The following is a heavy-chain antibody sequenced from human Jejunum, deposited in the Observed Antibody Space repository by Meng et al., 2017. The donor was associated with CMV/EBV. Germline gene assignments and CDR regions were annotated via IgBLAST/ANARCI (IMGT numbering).Heavy chain of an antibody. CDR1: GFTFNKAW. CDR3: ARYLVDTAMVDY. V-gene: IGHV3-11*04. D-gene: IGHD5-18*01. Sequence: AASGFTFNKAWMSWVRQAPGKGLEWVSYISSSGSTIYYADSVKGRFTISRDNAKNSLYLQMNSLRAEDTAVYYCARYLVDTAMVDYWGQGTLVTVSS. J-gene: IGHJ4*02. CDR2: ISSSGSTI.